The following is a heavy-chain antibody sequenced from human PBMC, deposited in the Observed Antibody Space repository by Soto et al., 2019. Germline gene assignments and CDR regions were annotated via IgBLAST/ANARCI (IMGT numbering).Heavy chain of an antibody. CDR3: ARAKPPNYYYYYGMDV. J-gene: IGHJ6*02. V-gene: IGHV1-69*13. CDR1: RGTFSSYA. CDR2: IIPIFGTA. Sequence: VASVKVSCKASRGTFSSYAISWVRQAHGQGLEWMGGIIPIFGTANYAQKFQGRVTITADESTSTAYMELSSLRSEDTAVYYCARAKPPNYYYYYGMDVWGQGTTVTVSS.